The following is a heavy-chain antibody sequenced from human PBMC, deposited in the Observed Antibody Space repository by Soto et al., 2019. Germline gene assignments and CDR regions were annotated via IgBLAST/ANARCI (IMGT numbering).Heavy chain of an antibody. J-gene: IGHJ4*02. CDR1: GGTFSSYA. V-gene: IGHV1-69*13. D-gene: IGHD2-15*01. CDR3: ARELWDGGRCYDCRYYFDY. Sequence: SVKVSCKASGGTFSSYAISWVRQAPGQGLEWMGGIIPIFGTANYAQKFQGRVTITADESTSTAYMELSSRRSEDTAVYYCARELWDGGRCYDCRYYFDYWGQGTLVTVSS. CDR2: IIPIFGTA.